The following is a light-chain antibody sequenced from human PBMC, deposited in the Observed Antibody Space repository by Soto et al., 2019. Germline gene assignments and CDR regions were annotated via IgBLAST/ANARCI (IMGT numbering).Light chain of an antibody. CDR3: QQYNSYSWT. J-gene: IGKJ1*01. Sequence: IRMTQSPSTLSASVGDRVTITCRASQSISSWLAWYQQKPGKAPKLLIYNASSLESGVPSRFSGSGSGTEFTLTISSLQPDDSATYYCQQYNSYSWTFGQGTKVDI. CDR2: NAS. CDR1: QSISSW. V-gene: IGKV1-5*01.